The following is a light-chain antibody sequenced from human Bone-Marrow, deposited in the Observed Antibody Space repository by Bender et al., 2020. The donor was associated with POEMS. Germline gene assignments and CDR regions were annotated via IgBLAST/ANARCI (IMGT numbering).Light chain of an antibody. J-gene: IGLJ2*01. CDR2: DVN. CDR3: CSYASISTFE. Sequence: QSALTQPASVSGSPGQSITISCTGPNNDVGSYDLVSWYQQHPGKAPKLIIYDVNKRPSGLSARFSASKSGNTASLTISGLQAEDEADYYCCSYASISTFEFGGGTKLTVL. CDR1: NNDVGSYDL. V-gene: IGLV2-23*02.